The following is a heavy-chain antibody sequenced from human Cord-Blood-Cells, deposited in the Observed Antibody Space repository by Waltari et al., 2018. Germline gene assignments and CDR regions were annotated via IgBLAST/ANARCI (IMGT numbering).Heavy chain of an antibody. CDR1: GYTFTGYY. D-gene: IGHD6-13*01. CDR3: ARASIAAADY. V-gene: IGHV1-2*02. Sequence: QVQLVQSGAEVKKPGASVKVSCKASGYTFTGYYMPWVRQAPGQGLEWMGGINTNSGGTTYAQKLQGRVTRTRETSISTAYMELSRLGSDDTAVYYCARASIAAADYWGQGTLVTVSS. J-gene: IGHJ4*02. CDR2: INTNSGGT.